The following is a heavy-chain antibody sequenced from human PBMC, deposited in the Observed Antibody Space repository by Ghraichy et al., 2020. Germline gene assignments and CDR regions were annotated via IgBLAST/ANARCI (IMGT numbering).Heavy chain of an antibody. CDR2: INPSGGST. CDR3: ARVVEAAAGTYPFDY. J-gene: IGHJ4*02. D-gene: IGHD6-13*01. CDR1: GYTFTSYY. V-gene: IGHV1-46*01. Sequence: ASVKVSCKASGYTFTSYYMHWVRQAPGQGLEWMGIINPSGGSTSYAQKFQGRVTMTRDTSTSTVYMELSSLRSEDTAVYYCARVVEAAAGTYPFDYWGQGTLVTVSS.